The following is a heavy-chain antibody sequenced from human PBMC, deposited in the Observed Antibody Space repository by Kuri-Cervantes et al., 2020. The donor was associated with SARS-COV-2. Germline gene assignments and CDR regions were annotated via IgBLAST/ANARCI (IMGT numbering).Heavy chain of an antibody. J-gene: IGHJ3*02. CDR1: GGTFSSYA. CDR3: ASRPMYSSGWYNRVAFDI. D-gene: IGHD6-19*01. CDR2: IIPILGTP. Sequence: SVKVSCKASKASGGTFSSYAITWVRQAPGQGLEWMGGIIPILGTPNYAQKFQGRVTITADASTSTAYMELSSLRSEDTAVYYCASRPMYSSGWYNRVAFDIWGQGTMVTVSS. V-gene: IGHV1-69*13.